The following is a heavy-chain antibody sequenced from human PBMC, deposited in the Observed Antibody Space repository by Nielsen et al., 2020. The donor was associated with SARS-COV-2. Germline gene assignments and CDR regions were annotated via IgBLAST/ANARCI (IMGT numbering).Heavy chain of an antibody. V-gene: IGHV4-59*01. CDR3: ARAGVGVGGGAFCDY. Sequence: SETLSLTCTVSGGSISSYYWSWIRQPPGKGLEWIGYIYYSGSTNYNPSLKSRVTISVDTSKNQFSLKLSSVTAADTAVYYCARAGVGVGGGAFCDYWGQGTLVTVSS. J-gene: IGHJ4*02. CDR1: GGSISSYY. D-gene: IGHD1-26*01. CDR2: IYYSGST.